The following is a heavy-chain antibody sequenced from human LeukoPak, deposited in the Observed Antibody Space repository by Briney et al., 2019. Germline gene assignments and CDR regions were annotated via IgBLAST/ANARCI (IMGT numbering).Heavy chain of an antibody. CDR3: ARDLEYSSSSPWFDP. J-gene: IGHJ5*02. Sequence: ASVKVSCKASGYTFTGYYMHWVRQAPGQGLEWMGWINPNSGGTNYAQEFQGRVTMTRDTSISTAYMELSRLRSDDTAVYYCARDLEYSSSSPWFDPWGQGTLVTVSS. CDR1: GYTFTGYY. D-gene: IGHD6-6*01. CDR2: INPNSGGT. V-gene: IGHV1-2*02.